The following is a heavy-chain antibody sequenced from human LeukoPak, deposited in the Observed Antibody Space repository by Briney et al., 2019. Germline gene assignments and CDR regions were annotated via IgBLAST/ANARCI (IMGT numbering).Heavy chain of an antibody. CDR1: GGSISSGSYY. CDR2: IYTSGST. V-gene: IGHV4-61*02. D-gene: IGHD3-22*01. Sequence: SETLSLTCTVSGGSISSGSYYWSWIRQPAGKGLEWIGRIYTSGSTNYNPSLKSRVTISVDTSKNQFSLKLSSVTAADTAVYYCARLGLKRDRYYYDSSGYYSMDVWGKGTTVTVSS. CDR3: ARLGLKRDRYYYDSSGYYSMDV. J-gene: IGHJ6*04.